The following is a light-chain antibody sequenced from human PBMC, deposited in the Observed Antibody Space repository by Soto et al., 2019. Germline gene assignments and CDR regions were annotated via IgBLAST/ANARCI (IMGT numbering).Light chain of an antibody. CDR2: AAS. CDR1: QAISNY. J-gene: IGKJ1*01. CDR3: QKYDDDSRT. Sequence: DIQMTQSPSSLSASVGDRVTMTCRASQAISNYVAWYQQKPGQVPKLLIYAASTLQSGVPSRFSGSGSGTDFTLTISSLQPEDGATYYCQKYDDDSRTFGQGTKVEVK. V-gene: IGKV1-27*01.